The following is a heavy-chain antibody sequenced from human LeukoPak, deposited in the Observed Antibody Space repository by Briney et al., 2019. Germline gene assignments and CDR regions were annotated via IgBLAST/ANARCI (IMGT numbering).Heavy chain of an antibody. V-gene: IGHV3-74*01. J-gene: IGHJ4*02. D-gene: IGHD2/OR15-2a*01. CDR1: GFTFSSYW. CDR2: IKPDGSTT. Sequence: GGSLRLSCAGSGFTFSSYWMHWVRQVLGKGLVWVSSIKPDGSTTNYADSVKGRFTISRDNAGNTLFLHANSLRAEDTAVYYCARGGPTTWFWGQGTLVTISS. CDR3: ARGGPTTWF.